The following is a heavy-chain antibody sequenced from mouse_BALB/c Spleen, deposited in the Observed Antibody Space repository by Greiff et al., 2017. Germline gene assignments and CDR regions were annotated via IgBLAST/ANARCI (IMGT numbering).Heavy chain of an antibody. J-gene: IGHJ4*01. D-gene: IGHD2-4*01. CDR2: ISSGGSYT. CDR3: TRSTMITTGGAMDY. Sequence: EVQGVESGGGLVKPGGSLKLSCAASGFTFSSYTMSWVRQTPEKRLEWVATISSGGSYTYYPDSVKGRFTISRDNAKNTLYLQMSSLKSEDTAMYYCTRSTMITTGGAMDYGGQGTSVTVSS. CDR1: GFTFSSYT. V-gene: IGHV5-6-4*01.